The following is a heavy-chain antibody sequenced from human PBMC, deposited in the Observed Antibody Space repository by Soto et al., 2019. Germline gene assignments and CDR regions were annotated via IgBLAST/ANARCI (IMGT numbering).Heavy chain of an antibody. CDR2: ISSSGSTI. V-gene: IGHV3-11*01. CDR3: ARDQFPPRWGHYYYYGMDV. Sequence: GGSLRLSCAASGFTFSDYYMSWIRQAPGKGLEWVSYISSSGSTIYYADSVKGRFTISRDNAKNSLYLQMNSLRAEDTAVYYCARDQFPPRWGHYYYYGMDVWGQGTTVTVSS. CDR1: GFTFSDYY. J-gene: IGHJ6*02. D-gene: IGHD1-26*01.